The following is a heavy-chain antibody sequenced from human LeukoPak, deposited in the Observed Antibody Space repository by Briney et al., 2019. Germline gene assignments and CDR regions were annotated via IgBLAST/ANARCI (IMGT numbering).Heavy chain of an antibody. CDR1: GYTFTGDQ. J-gene: IGHJ5*02. D-gene: IGHD2/OR15-2a*01. Sequence: ASVKVSCKASGYTFTGDQIYWLRQAPGQGLEWVGWIKPSSGDTLYEQKFQGRVTMTRDKSISSAYMELSSLRSDDTAVYYCARKSAGFLTAWGQGTLVTVSS. CDR3: ARKSAGFLTA. CDR2: IKPSSGDT. V-gene: IGHV1-2*02.